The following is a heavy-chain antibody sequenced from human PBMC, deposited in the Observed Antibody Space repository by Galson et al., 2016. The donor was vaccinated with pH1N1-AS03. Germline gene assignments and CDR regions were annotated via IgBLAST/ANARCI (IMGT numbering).Heavy chain of an antibody. J-gene: IGHJ6*02. CDR3: ARDVLPYSLGLDV. CDR1: GDSISTSTW. CDR2: VSHAGRT. V-gene: IGHV4-4*02. Sequence: SETLSLTCAVSGDSISTSTWWSCVRQPPGKGLEWLGEVSHAGRTNYSPSLKSRVTISLDKSKNQFSLQLTSVTASDTAVYYCARDVLPYSLGLDVWGQGTTVTVSS. D-gene: IGHD5-18*01.